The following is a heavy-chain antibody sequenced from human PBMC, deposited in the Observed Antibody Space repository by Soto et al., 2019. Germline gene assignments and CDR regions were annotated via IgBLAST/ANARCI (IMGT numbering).Heavy chain of an antibody. CDR1: GFSFSSTW. CDR3: AKDYHAAAADY. CDR2: IRGDGSQK. Sequence: EVQLVESGGTVVQPGGSLRLSCAASGFSFSSTWMHWVRQAPGKGLVWLSRIRGDGSQKNYADSVKGRFTVSRDNARNTLYLQMNSLTAEDTAFYYCAKDYHAAAADYWRQGTLVTVTS. J-gene: IGHJ4*02. D-gene: IGHD2-2*01. V-gene: IGHV3-74*01.